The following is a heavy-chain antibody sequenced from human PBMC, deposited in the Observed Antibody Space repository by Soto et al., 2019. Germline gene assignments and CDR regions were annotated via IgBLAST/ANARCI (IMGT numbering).Heavy chain of an antibody. D-gene: IGHD3-9*01. CDR1: GYTFTSYG. CDR2: ISAYNGNT. V-gene: IGHV1-18*04. J-gene: IGHJ6*02. Sequence: ASVKVSCKASGYTFTSYGISCVRQAPGQVLEWMGWISAYNGNTNYAQKLQGRVTMTTDTSTSTAYMELRSLRSDDTAVYYCARDRMYYDILTGPFRFHGMDVWGQGTTVTVSS. CDR3: ARDRMYYDILTGPFRFHGMDV.